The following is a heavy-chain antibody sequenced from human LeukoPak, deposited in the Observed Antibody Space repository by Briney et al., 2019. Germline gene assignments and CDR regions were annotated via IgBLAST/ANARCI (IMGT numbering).Heavy chain of an antibody. Sequence: ASVKVSCKASGYTFTSYGISWVRQAPGQGLEWMGWISAYNGNTNYAQKLQGRVTMTTDTSTSTAYMELRSLRSDDTALYYCARAEYSSGWSTHFDYWGQGTLVTVSS. V-gene: IGHV1-18*01. CDR2: ISAYNGNT. CDR3: ARAEYSSGWSTHFDY. J-gene: IGHJ4*02. CDR1: GYTFTSYG. D-gene: IGHD6-19*01.